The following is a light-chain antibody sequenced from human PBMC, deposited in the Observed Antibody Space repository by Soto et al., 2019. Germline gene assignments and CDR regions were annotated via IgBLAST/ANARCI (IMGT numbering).Light chain of an antibody. CDR2: DAS. CDR1: QSVSNY. CDR3: QQRSNWPRT. J-gene: IGKJ1*01. Sequence: EVVLTQSPATLSFSPGERVTLSHRASQSVSNYLAWYQQKPGQAPRLLIYDASNRATGIPARFSGSGSGTDFTLTISSLEPEDFAVYYCQQRSNWPRTFGQGTKVDI. V-gene: IGKV3-11*01.